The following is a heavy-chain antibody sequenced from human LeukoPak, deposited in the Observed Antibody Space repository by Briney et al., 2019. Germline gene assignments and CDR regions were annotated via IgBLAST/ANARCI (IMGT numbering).Heavy chain of an antibody. CDR3: ARGPQTSTIFGVVIPYDAFDI. V-gene: IGHV4-34*01. CDR1: GGSFSGYY. Sequence: SETLSLTCAVYGGSFSGYYWSWIRQPPGKGLEWIGEINHSGSTNYNPSLKSRVTISVDTSKNQFSLKLSSVTAADAAVYYCARGPQTSTIFGVVIPYDAFDIWGQGTMVTVSS. J-gene: IGHJ3*02. D-gene: IGHD3-3*01. CDR2: INHSGST.